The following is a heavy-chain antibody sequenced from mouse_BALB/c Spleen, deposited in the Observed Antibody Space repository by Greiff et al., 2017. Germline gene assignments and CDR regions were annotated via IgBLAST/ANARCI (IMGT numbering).Heavy chain of an antibody. V-gene: IGHV1S137*01. CDR1: GYTFTDYA. J-gene: IGHJ1*01. D-gene: IGHD1-1*01. CDR2: ISTYYGDA. CDR3: ARGTVVATRSYWYFDV. Sequence: VQLVESGAELVRPGVSVKISCKGSGYTFTDYAMHWVKQSHAKSLEWIGVISTYYGDASYNQKFKGKATMTVDKSSSTAYMELARLTSEDSAIYYCARGTVVATRSYWYFDVWGAGTTVTVSS.